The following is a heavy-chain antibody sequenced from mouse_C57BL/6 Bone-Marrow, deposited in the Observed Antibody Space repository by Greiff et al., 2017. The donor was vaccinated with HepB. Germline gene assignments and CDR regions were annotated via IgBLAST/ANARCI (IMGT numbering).Heavy chain of an antibody. J-gene: IGHJ2*01. CDR3: ARFRGSSSGDY. Sequence: QVQLKQSGAELARPGASVKLSCKASGYTFTSYGISWVKQRTGQGLEWIGEIYPRSGNTYYNEKFKGKATLTADKSSSTAYMELRSLTSEDSAVYFCARFRGSSSGDYWGQGTTLTVSS. CDR2: IYPRSGNT. CDR1: GYTFTSYG. D-gene: IGHD1-1*01. V-gene: IGHV1-81*01.